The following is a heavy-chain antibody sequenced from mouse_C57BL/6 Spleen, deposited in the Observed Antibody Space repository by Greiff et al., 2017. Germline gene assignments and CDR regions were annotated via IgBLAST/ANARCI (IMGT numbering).Heavy chain of an antibody. CDR3: ARGAYGYDDMDY. Sequence: EVKLMESGGGLVQPGGSLKLSCAASGFTFSDYGMAWVRQAPRKGPEWVAFISNLAYSIYYADTVTGRFTISRENAKNTLYLEMSSLGSEDTAMYYCARGAYGYDDMDYWGQGTSVTVSS. CDR2: ISNLAYSI. D-gene: IGHD2-2*01. CDR1: GFTFSDYG. V-gene: IGHV5-15*01. J-gene: IGHJ4*01.